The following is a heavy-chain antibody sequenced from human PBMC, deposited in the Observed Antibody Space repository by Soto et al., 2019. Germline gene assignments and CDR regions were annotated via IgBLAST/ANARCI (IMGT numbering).Heavy chain of an antibody. V-gene: IGHV1-2*04. CDR2: INPNSGGT. J-gene: IGHJ6*02. CDR1: GYTFTGYY. Sequence: QVQLVQSGAEVKKPGASVKVSCKASGYTFTGYYMHWVRQAPGQGLEWMGWINPNSGGTNYAQKFQGWVTMPRDTSISTAYMELSRLRSDDTAVYYCARGPRITWGAAGGMDVWGQGTTVTVSS. D-gene: IGHD6-25*01. CDR3: ARGPRITWGAAGGMDV.